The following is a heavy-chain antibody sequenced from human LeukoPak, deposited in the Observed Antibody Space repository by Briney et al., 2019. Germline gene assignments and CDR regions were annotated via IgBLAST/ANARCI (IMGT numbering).Heavy chain of an antibody. Sequence: GGSLRLSCAASGFSFSSSAMTWVRQAPGKGLEWVSGISGSGGSTYDADSVKGRFTISRDNSKNTLDLQMNSLRVEDTAVYYCARVTMVGWYFDLWGRGTLVTVSS. V-gene: IGHV3-23*01. J-gene: IGHJ2*01. CDR3: ARVTMVGWYFDL. CDR1: GFSFSSSA. D-gene: IGHD4/OR15-4a*01. CDR2: ISGSGGST.